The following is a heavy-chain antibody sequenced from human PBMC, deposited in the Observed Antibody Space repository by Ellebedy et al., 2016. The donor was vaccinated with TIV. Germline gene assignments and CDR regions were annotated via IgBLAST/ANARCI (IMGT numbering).Heavy chain of an antibody. CDR3: ARYGNLGY. V-gene: IGHV3-7*01. D-gene: IGHD1-1*01. J-gene: IGHJ4*02. Sequence: PGGSLRLSCATSGFTFNNYWMSWVRQAPGQGLEWVANIKEDGSDKNYVDSVKGRFTISRDNAKNLLYLQMNSLRAEDTAVYYCARYGNLGYWGQGTLVTVSS. CDR2: IKEDGSDK. CDR1: GFTFNNYW.